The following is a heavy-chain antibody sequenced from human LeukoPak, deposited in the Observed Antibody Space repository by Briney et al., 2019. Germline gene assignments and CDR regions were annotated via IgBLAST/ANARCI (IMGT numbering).Heavy chain of an antibody. J-gene: IGHJ5*02. D-gene: IGHD3-10*01. V-gene: IGHV4-30-4*01. CDR3: ARYGTYTSESYSYWFDP. CDR1: GGSISRDDYY. CDR2: IYYSGST. Sequence: SETLSLTCTVSGGSISRDDYYWSWIRQPPGKGLEWIGYIYYSGSTYYNPSLKSRVTISVDTSKNQFSLKLNSVTAADTAVYYCARYGTYTSESYSYWFDPWGQGTLVTVSS.